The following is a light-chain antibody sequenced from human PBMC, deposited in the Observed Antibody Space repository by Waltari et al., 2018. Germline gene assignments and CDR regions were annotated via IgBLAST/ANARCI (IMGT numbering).Light chain of an antibody. J-gene: IGLJ2*01. CDR2: DVS. CDR3: TSYTSTNTVI. V-gene: IGLV2-14*03. Sequence: QSVLTQPASVSGSPGQSITISCPGTSSDIGGYNYVPWYQPHPSKAPKPMIYDVSRWPSGVSHRFSGSKSGNTASLTISGLQAEDEAHYYCTSYTSTNTVIFGGGTKVTVL. CDR1: SSDIGGYNY.